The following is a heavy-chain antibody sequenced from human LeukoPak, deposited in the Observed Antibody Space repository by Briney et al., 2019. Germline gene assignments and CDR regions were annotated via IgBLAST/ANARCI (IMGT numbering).Heavy chain of an antibody. D-gene: IGHD3-22*01. CDR1: GGSISSSNW. Sequence: PSGTLSLTCAVSGGSISSSNWWSWVRQPPGKGLGWIGEIYHSGSTNYNPSLKSRVTISVDKSKNQFSLKLSSVTAADTAVYYCARDLYYYDLRAFDIWGQGTMVTVSS. J-gene: IGHJ3*02. CDR2: IYHSGST. CDR3: ARDLYYYDLRAFDI. V-gene: IGHV4-4*02.